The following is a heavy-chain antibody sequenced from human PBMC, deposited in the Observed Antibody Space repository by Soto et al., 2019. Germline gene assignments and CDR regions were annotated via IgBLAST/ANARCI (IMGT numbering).Heavy chain of an antibody. D-gene: IGHD3-10*01. J-gene: IGHJ3*02. V-gene: IGHV4-31*03. CDR1: GGSISSGGYF. Sequence: QVQLQESGPGLVKPSRTLSLTCTVSGGSISSGGYFWSWIRQHPGKGLEWIGDINYSGSTYSNPSLKSRVTISVDTSKNQFSLKLNSVTAADTAVYYCARDILLWFGELPPRAHDAFDIWGQGTMVTVSS. CDR3: ARDILLWFGELPPRAHDAFDI. CDR2: INYSGST.